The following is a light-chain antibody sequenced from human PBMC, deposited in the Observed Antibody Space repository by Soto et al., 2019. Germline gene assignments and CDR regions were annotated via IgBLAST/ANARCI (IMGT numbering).Light chain of an antibody. CDR2: DTS. CDR1: QFVSSR. Sequence: DIVVTQSPATLSASPGERVTLSCRASQFVSSRLAWYQQRPGQVPRLLIYDTSTRAPGISARFSGSGSGTVFTLTISSMQSEDFAVSYCQEYIQWPPGIFGQGTKVDIK. CDR3: QEYIQWPPGI. J-gene: IGKJ1*01. V-gene: IGKV3-15*01.